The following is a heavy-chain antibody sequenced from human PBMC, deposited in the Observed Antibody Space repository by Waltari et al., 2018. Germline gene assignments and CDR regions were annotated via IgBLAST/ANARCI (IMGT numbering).Heavy chain of an antibody. CDR2: IKQDGSEK. D-gene: IGHD6-19*01. CDR1: RFTLSSFW. V-gene: IGHV3-7*01. J-gene: IGHJ4*02. Sequence: EVQLVESGGGLVQPGRSLSLSCAAPRFTLSSFWMNWVRQTPGKGLEWVAGIKQDGSEKYYADSVKGRFTISRDNAKNSLFLQMNSLRAEDTAVYYCATSGWYCFDYWGQGTLVTVSS. CDR3: ATSGWYCFDY.